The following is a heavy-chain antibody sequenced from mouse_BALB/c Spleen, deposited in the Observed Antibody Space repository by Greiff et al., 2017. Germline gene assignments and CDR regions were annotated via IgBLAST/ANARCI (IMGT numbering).Heavy chain of an antibody. Sequence: QVQLQQSGPGLVAPSQSLSITCTVSGFSLTGYGVNWVRQPPGKGLEWLGMIWGDGSTDYNSALKSRLSISKDNSKSQVFLKMNSLQTDDTARYYCAREAYYRSYAMDYWGQGTSVTVSS. V-gene: IGHV2-6-7*01. CDR2: IWGDGST. J-gene: IGHJ4*01. CDR3: AREAYYRSYAMDY. D-gene: IGHD2-14*01. CDR1: GFSLTGYG.